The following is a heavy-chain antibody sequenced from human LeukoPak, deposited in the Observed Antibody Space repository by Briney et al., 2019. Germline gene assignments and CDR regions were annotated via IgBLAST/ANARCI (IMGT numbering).Heavy chain of an antibody. CDR3: ARVSNTMVSGFDY. CDR1: GGSISSGDYS. D-gene: IGHD3-10*01. J-gene: IGHJ4*02. Sequence: SETLSLTCIVSGGSISSGDYSWSWLRQPPGKGLEWIGYIYYSGSTYYNPSLKSRVTISVDTSKNQFSLKLSSVTAADTAVYYCARVSNTMVSGFDYWGQGTLVTVSS. CDR2: IYYSGST. V-gene: IGHV4-30-4*01.